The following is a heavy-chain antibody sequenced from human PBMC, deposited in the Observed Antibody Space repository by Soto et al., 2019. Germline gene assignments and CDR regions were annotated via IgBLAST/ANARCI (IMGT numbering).Heavy chain of an antibody. J-gene: IGHJ5*02. V-gene: IGHV1-2*04. Sequence: ASVKVSCKASGYTFTGYYMHWVRQAPGQGLEWMGWINPNSGGTNYAQKFQGWVTMTRDTSISTAYMELSRLRSDDTAVYYCARETGRFLEWSESNWFEPWGQGTLVTVSS. CDR3: ARETGRFLEWSESNWFEP. CDR1: GYTFTGYY. D-gene: IGHD3-3*01. CDR2: INPNSGGT.